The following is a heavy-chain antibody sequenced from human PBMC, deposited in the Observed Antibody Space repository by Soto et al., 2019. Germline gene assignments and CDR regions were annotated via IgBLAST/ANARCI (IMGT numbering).Heavy chain of an antibody. Sequence: GESLKISCKGSGYIFSSYWIGWVRQMPGKGLEWMGIIYPGDSDTRYSPSFQGQVTFSADKSIGTAYLQWSSLKASDTAIYHCARQSGDYANDAFDIWGQGTMVTVSS. J-gene: IGHJ3*02. CDR2: IYPGDSDT. D-gene: IGHD4-17*01. V-gene: IGHV5-51*01. CDR3: ARQSGDYANDAFDI. CDR1: GYIFSSYW.